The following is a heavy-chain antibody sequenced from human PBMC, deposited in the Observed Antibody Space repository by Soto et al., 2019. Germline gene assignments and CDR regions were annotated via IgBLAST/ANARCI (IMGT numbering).Heavy chain of an antibody. Sequence: GSLRLSCAASGFTFSDYYMSWIRQAPGKGLEWVSYISSSSSYTNYADSVKGRFTISRDNAKNSLYLQMNSLRAEDTAVYYCARALSGSGSYSNTPNWFVPWGPRTLVTVSS. CDR1: GFTFSDYY. D-gene: IGHD3-10*01. CDR2: ISSSSSYT. V-gene: IGHV3-11*05. J-gene: IGHJ5*02. CDR3: ARALSGSGSYSNTPNWFVP.